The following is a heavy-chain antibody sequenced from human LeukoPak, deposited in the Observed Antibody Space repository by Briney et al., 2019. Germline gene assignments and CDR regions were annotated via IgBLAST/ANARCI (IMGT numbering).Heavy chain of an antibody. V-gene: IGHV5-51*01. CDR2: VYPVDYRT. CDR1: GYIFTTYW. D-gene: IGHD6-19*01. J-gene: IGHJ3*01. Sequence: PGESLKISCEASGYIFTTYWIGWVRQKPGEGLEWMGIVYPVDYRTKYSPSFQGQVTISADKSISTAYLQWSSLEASDTAIYYCARHTASPVAGHDAFDVWGQGTLVTVSS. CDR3: ARHTASPVAGHDAFDV.